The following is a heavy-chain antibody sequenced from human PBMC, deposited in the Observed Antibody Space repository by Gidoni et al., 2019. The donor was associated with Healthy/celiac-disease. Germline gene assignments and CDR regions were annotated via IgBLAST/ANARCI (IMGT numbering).Heavy chain of an antibody. D-gene: IGHD3-22*01. CDR2: ISYDGSNK. Sequence: QVQLVESGGGVVQPGRSLRLSCAASGFTFSSYGMHWVRQDPGKGLGWVAVISYDGSNKYYADSGKGRFTISRDNSKNTLYLQMNSLRAEDTAGYYCAKGPLTYYYDSSGYRGEYYFDYWGQGTLVTVSS. J-gene: IGHJ4*02. CDR1: GFTFSSYG. CDR3: AKGPLTYYYDSSGYRGEYYFDY. V-gene: IGHV3-30*18.